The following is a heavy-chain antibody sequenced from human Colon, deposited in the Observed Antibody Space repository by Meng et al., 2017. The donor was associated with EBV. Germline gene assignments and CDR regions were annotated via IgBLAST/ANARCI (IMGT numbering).Heavy chain of an antibody. CDR2: IDDSGST. J-gene: IGHJ4*02. CDR1: CVSISSYIR. D-gene: IGHD1-26*01. Sequence: VVLLRLSPGSVTASGPPSSACGVSCVSISSYIRWTWVRQPPGKGLEWIGDIDDSGSTNYNPSLNSRISISLDKSKNHFSLKVNSVTAADTAVYYCARGKQDAWELLAYWGQGALVTVSS. V-gene: IGHV4-4*02. CDR3: ARGKQDAWELLAY.